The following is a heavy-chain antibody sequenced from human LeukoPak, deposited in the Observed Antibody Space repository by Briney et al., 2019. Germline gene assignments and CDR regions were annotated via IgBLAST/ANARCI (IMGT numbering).Heavy chain of an antibody. D-gene: IGHD1-26*01. CDR3: ARAEGSLTFDY. CDR2: ISSSSSTI. V-gene: IGHV3-48*01. CDR1: GFTFSSYS. Sequence: PGGSLRLSCAASGFTFSSYSMNWVRQAPGKGLEWVSYISSSSSTIYYADSVKGRFTISRDNAKNSLYLQMNSLRAEDTAVYYCARAEGSLTFDYWGQGTLVTVSS. J-gene: IGHJ4*02.